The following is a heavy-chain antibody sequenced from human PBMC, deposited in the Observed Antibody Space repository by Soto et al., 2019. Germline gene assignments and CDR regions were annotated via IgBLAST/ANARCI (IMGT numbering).Heavy chain of an antibody. J-gene: IGHJ3*02. V-gene: IGHV3-21*01. CDR2: ISSSSSYI. CDR3: ARNKGDCSSTSCLDAFDI. D-gene: IGHD2-2*01. CDR1: GFTFSSYS. Sequence: ESGGGLVKPGGSLRLSCAASGFTFSSYSMNWVRQAPGKGLEWVSSISSSSSYIYYADSVKGRFTISRDNAKNSLYLQMNSLRAEDTAVYYCARNKGDCSSTSCLDAFDIWGQGTMVTVSS.